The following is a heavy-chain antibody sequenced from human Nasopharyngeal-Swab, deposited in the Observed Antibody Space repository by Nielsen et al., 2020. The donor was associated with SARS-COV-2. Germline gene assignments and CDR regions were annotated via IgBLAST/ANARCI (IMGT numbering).Heavy chain of an antibody. Sequence: SETLSLTCAISGDSVSSNSATWSWIRQSPSRGLEWLGKTYYRSKWYNDYAVSVKSRTTINPDTSKTQFSLQLSSVTPEDTAVYYCAREANSGRYLTSWGQGSLVTVSS. CDR3: AREANSGRYLTS. CDR1: GDSVSSNSAT. J-gene: IGHJ1*01. CDR2: TYYRSKWYN. D-gene: IGHD6-19*01. V-gene: IGHV6-1*01.